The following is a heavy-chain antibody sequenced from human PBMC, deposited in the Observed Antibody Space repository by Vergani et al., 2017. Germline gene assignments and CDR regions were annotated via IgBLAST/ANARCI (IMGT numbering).Heavy chain of an antibody. CDR3: ARRHCSSTSCYYYYFDY. V-gene: IGHV5-10-1*03. CDR1: GYSFTSYW. CDR2: IDPSDSYT. J-gene: IGHJ4*02. Sequence: EVQLVQSGAEVKKPGESLRISCKGSGYSFTSYWISWVRQMPGKGLEWMGRIDPSDSYTNYSPSFQGHVTISADKSISTAYLQWSSLKASDTAMYYCARRHCSSTSCYYYYFDYWGQGTLVTVSS. D-gene: IGHD2-2*01.